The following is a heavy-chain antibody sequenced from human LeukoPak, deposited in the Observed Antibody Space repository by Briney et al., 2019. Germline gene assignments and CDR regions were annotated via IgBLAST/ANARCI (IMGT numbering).Heavy chain of an antibody. CDR1: GFTFSRYW. J-gene: IGHJ4*02. CDR3: AREEYGDHLW. V-gene: IGHV3-7*01. D-gene: IGHD4-17*01. CDR2: IKQDGSEK. Sequence: GGSLRLSCAASGFTFSRYWVSWVRQAPGKGLEWVANIKQDGSEKYYVDSVKGRFTISRGNAKNSLYLQMNNLRAEDTAVYYCAREEYGDHLWWGQGTLVTVSS.